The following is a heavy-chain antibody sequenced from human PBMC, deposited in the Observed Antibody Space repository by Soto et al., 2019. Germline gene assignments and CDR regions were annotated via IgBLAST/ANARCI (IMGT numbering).Heavy chain of an antibody. CDR2: IYHSGST. CDR1: GGSISSSNW. CDR3: ARDEGPYSSYFDY. Sequence: SETLSLTCAVSGGSISSSNWWSWVRQPPGKGLEWIGEIYHSGSTNYNPSLKSRVTISVDKSKNQFSLKLSSVTAADTAVYYCARDEGPYSSYFDYWGQGTLVTVSS. V-gene: IGHV4-4*02. D-gene: IGHD2-15*01. J-gene: IGHJ4*02.